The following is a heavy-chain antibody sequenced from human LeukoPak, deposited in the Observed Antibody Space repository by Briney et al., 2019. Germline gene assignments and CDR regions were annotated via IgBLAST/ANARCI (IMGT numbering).Heavy chain of an antibody. V-gene: IGHV4-39*07. CDR1: GGSISSSSYY. CDR3: ARDLGGSYSDY. J-gene: IGHJ4*02. Sequence: SETLSLTCTVSGGSISSSSYYWGWIRQPPGKGLEWIGYIYHSGSTYYNPSLKSRVTISVDRSKNQFSLKLSSVTAADTAVYYCARDLGGSYSDYWGQGTLVTVSS. CDR2: IYHSGST. D-gene: IGHD3-16*01.